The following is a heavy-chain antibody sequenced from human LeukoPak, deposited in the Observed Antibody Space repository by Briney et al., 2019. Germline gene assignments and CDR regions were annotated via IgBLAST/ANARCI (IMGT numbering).Heavy chain of an antibody. J-gene: IGHJ3*02. V-gene: IGHV1-18*01. D-gene: IGHD6-19*01. CDR1: LYTFTSYG. CDR3: ARDYRIDSSGSTADAFDI. Sequence: VASLKPSCKPSLYTFTSYGISCVPHAPGQRPKCIVWISAYNVNTNYAQQLQGTVTMTTYPSTSTSYMGLRRLRSDDPAVYYCARDYRIDSSGSTADAFDIWGKGTMVTVSS. CDR2: ISAYNVNT.